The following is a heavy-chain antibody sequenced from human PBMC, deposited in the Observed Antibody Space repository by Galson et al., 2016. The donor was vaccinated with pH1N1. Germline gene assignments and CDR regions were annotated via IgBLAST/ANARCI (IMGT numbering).Heavy chain of an antibody. D-gene: IGHD6-13*01. CDR2: IRYDGSNK. Sequence: SLRLSCAASGLTFNSYGMHWVRQAPGKGPEWVAFIRYDGSNKYYVASVKGRFTISRDNAKNSLYLQMNSLTAEDTAVYYCARAIFAAAAVWGQGTLVTVSS. CDR3: ARAIFAAAAV. V-gene: IGHV3-30*02. CDR1: GLTFNSYG. J-gene: IGHJ4*02.